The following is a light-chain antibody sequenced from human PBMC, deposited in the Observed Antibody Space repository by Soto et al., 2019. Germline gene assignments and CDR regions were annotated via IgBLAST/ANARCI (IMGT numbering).Light chain of an antibody. Sequence: EIVMTQSPATLSVSPGERATLSCRASQSVSGNLAWYQQKPGQAPRLLIYGASTRATGIPARFSGSRSGTEFTLTISSLQSEDFAAYYCHQYNHWPPLTFGGGTKVEI. V-gene: IGKV3-15*01. J-gene: IGKJ4*01. CDR3: HQYNHWPPLT. CDR2: GAS. CDR1: QSVSGN.